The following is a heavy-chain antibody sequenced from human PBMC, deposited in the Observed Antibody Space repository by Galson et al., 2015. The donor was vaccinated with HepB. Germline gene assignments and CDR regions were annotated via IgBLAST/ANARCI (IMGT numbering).Heavy chain of an antibody. Sequence: SETLSLTCTVSGGSITSDGHYLGWIRQTPGKGLEWIGSAYYTGATYYTPSLKSRVTISVDTSKNRFSLELRSVSAADTAVYYCARQYDTMIVDSWGQGTLVTVSS. CDR3: ARQYDTMIVDS. V-gene: IGHV4-39*01. CDR1: GGSITSDGHY. CDR2: AYYTGAT. D-gene: IGHD3-22*01. J-gene: IGHJ5*01.